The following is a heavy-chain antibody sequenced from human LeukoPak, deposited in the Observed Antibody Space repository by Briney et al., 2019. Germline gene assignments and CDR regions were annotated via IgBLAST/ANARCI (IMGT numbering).Heavy chain of an antibody. CDR3: ARGYYYDSSGYYPGDY. CDR1: GGSISSGGYY. CDR2: ICYSGST. J-gene: IGHJ4*02. D-gene: IGHD3-22*01. Sequence: SQTLSLTCTVSGGSISSGGYYWSWIRQHPGKGLEWIGYICYSGSTYYNPSLKSRVTISVDTSKNQFSLKLSSVTAADTAVYYCARGYYYDSSGYYPGDYWGQGTLVTVSS. V-gene: IGHV4-31*03.